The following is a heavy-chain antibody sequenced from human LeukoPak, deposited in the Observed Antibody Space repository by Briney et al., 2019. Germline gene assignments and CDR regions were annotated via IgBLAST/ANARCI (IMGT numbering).Heavy chain of an antibody. CDR2: IYSGGST. V-gene: IGHV3-53*01. Sequence: GGSLRLSCAASGFTVSSNYMSWVRQAPGKGLEWVSVIYSGGSTYYADSVKGRFTISRDNSKNTLYLQMNSLRAEDTAVYYCARHGTITMVRGRLRYYYMDVWGKGTTVTISS. CDR3: ARHGTITMVRGRLRYYYMDV. D-gene: IGHD3-10*01. J-gene: IGHJ6*03. CDR1: GFTVSSNY.